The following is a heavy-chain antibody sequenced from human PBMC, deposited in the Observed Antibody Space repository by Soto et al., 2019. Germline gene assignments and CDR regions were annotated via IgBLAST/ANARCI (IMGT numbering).Heavy chain of an antibody. J-gene: IGHJ4*02. CDR3: AREVHYDYIWGSYRPFDY. CDR2: TYYRSKWYN. D-gene: IGHD3-16*02. Sequence: SQTLSLTCAISGDSVSSNSAAWNWIRQSPSRGLEWLGRTYYRSKWYNDYAVSVKGRITINPDTSKNQFSLQLNSVTPEDTAVYYCAREVHYDYIWGSYRPFDYWGQGTLVTVSS. CDR1: GDSVSSNSAA. V-gene: IGHV6-1*01.